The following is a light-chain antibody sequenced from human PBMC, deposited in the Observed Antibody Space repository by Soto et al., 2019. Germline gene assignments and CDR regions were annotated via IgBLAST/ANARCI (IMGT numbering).Light chain of an antibody. J-gene: IGKJ1*01. V-gene: IGKV3D-7*01. CDR3: HQDINLPWT. CDR1: QTVSRMY. CDR2: GTS. Sequence: EVVLTQSPGTLSLSPGEIATLSCSSSQTVSRMYLSWFQQKPGQAPRLLIYGTSTRATGIPVRFTGSGAGTDFTLTISSLQPEDFAVYFCHQDINLPWTFGQGTKVDVK.